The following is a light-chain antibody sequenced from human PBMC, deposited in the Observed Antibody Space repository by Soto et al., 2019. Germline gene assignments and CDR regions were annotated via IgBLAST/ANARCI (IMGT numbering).Light chain of an antibody. V-gene: IGKV1-5*03. CDR3: QQYNSYPWT. J-gene: IGKJ1*01. CDR1: QIINSW. Sequence: DIQMTQSPSTLSASVGDRVTITCRASQIINSWLAWYQQKPGKAPKLLIYKASNLESGVPSRFSGSQSGTEFTLTISSLQPDDFATYYCQQYNSYPWTFGQGTKVEIK. CDR2: KAS.